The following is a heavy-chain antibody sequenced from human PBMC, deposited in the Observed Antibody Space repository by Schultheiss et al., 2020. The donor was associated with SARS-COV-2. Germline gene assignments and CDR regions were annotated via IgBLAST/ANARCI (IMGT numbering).Heavy chain of an antibody. CDR2: ISYDGSNK. Sequence: GGSLRLSCAASGFTFSSYAMHWVRQAPGKGLEWVAVISYDGSNKYYADSVKGRFTISRDNSKNTLYLQMNSLRAEDTAVYYCTTEFYYDSSGWPTFDYWGQGTLVTVSS. J-gene: IGHJ4*02. CDR1: GFTFSSYA. V-gene: IGHV3-30-3*01. CDR3: TTEFYYDSSGWPTFDY. D-gene: IGHD3-22*01.